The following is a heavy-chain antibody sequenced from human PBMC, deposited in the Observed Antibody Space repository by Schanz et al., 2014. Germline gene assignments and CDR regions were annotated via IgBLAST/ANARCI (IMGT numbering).Heavy chain of an antibody. CDR1: GFTFSDYY. J-gene: IGHJ6*02. V-gene: IGHV3-11*01. CDR2: INGGGETT. CDR3: ARGNYGMDV. Sequence: QVHLVESGGGLVKPGGSLRLSCAASGFTFSDYYMTWIRKAPGKGLEWVSYINGGGETTYYADSVRGRFTISRDNAKNSLFLQMNSLRAEDTAKYYCARGNYGMDVWGQGTTVTVSS.